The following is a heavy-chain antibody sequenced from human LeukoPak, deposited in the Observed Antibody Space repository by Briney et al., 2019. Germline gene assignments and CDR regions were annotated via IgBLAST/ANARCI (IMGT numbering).Heavy chain of an antibody. CDR1: GFTFSSYW. V-gene: IGHV3-74*01. Sequence: PGRSLRLSCAASGFTFSSYWMHWVRQAPGKGLVWVSRINGDGSSTNYADSVRGRFTISRDNAKNTLYLQMNSLRAEDTAVFYCARDPYSGYDRSLDVWGQGTTVTVSS. J-gene: IGHJ6*02. CDR3: ARDPYSGYDRSLDV. D-gene: IGHD5-12*01. CDR2: INGDGSST.